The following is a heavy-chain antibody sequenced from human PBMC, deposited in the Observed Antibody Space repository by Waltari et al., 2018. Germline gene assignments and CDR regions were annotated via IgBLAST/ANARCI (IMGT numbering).Heavy chain of an antibody. D-gene: IGHD4-4*01. CDR3: ARVTGTPYYFDY. CDR1: GGSIRRGGYY. V-gene: IGHV4-30-2*01. J-gene: IGHJ4*02. CDR2: IYHSGST. Sequence: QVQLQESGPGLVKPSQTLSLTCPVSGGSIRRGGYYWSWIRQHPGKGLEWIGYIYHSGSTYYNPSLKSRVTISVDRSKNQFSLKLSSVTAADTAVYYCARVTGTPYYFDYWGQGTLVTVSS.